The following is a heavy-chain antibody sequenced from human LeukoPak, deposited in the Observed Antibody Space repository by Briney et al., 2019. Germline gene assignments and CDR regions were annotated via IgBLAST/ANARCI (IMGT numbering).Heavy chain of an antibody. V-gene: IGHV3-21*01. Sequence: PGGSLRLSCAASGFTFSSYSMNWVRQAPGKGLEWVSSISSSSSYIYYADSVKGRFTISRDNAKNSLYLQMNSLRAEDTAVYYCTTERRSSGSSSRFDYWGQGALVTVSS. CDR2: ISSSSSYI. D-gene: IGHD1-26*01. CDR3: TTERRSSGSSSRFDY. CDR1: GFTFSSYS. J-gene: IGHJ4*02.